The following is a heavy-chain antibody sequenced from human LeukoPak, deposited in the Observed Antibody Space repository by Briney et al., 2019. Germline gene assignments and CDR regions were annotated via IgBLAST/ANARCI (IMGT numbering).Heavy chain of an antibody. J-gene: IGHJ6*03. V-gene: IGHV3-21*01. D-gene: IGHD1-26*01. CDR3: ARDPYSGTYSDYYYYYMDV. Sequence: PGGSLRLSCAASAFSFSDYNMNWVRQAPGKGLEWVSSTTSTGSYIYYADSVKGRFTISRDNAKNSLFLQLNSLRAEDTAVYYCARDPYSGTYSDYYYYYMDVWGKGTTVTVSS. CDR1: AFSFSDYN. CDR2: TTSTGSYI.